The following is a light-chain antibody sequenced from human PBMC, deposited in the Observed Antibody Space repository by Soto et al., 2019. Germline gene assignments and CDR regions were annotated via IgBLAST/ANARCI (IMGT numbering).Light chain of an antibody. V-gene: IGLV2-14*01. CDR2: EVH. CDR1: SSDVGGYNY. Sequence: QSALTQPASVSGTPGQWITISCTGTSSDVGGYNYGSWYQQHPGKAPKLMIYEVHKRPSGVSNRFSGSKSGNTASLTISGLQAEDEADYYCCSWTISLNDYVFGSGTKLTVL. J-gene: IGLJ1*01. CDR3: CSWTISLNDYV.